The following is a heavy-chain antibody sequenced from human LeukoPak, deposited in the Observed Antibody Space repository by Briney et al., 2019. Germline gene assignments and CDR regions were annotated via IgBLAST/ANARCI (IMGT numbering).Heavy chain of an antibody. J-gene: IGHJ3*02. CDR3: ATLDAFDI. CDR2: INHSGST. V-gene: IGHV4-39*07. CDR1: GGSISSSSYY. Sequence: PSETLSLTCTVSGGSISSSSYYWGWIRQPPGKGLEWIGEINHSGSTNYNPSLKSRVTISVDTSKNQFSLKLSSVTAADTAVYYCATLDAFDIWGQGTTVTVSS.